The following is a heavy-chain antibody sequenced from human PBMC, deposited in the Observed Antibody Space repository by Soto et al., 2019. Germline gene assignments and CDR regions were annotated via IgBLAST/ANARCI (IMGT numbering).Heavy chain of an antibody. D-gene: IGHD5-12*01. CDR1: GXSLCGWW. V-gene: IGHV4-34*01. J-gene: IGHJ4*02. CDR3: ARYLNSGYDYFDY. CDR2: INHSGST. Sequence: TLSLLGSVYGXSLCGWWGSCMRPPPGKGLEWIGEINHSGSTNYNTSLKSRVTIPVETSKNQFSLKLSSVPAADTDVYYCARYLNSGYDYFDYWGQGTLVTVS.